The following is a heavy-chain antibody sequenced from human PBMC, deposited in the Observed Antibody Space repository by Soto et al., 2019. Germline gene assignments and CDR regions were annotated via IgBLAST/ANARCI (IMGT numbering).Heavy chain of an antibody. CDR1: GGTFSSYA. Sequence: ASLKVSCKSSGGTFSSYAIIWVRQAPGQGLEWMGGIIPILGSANYAQKFQDRVTITADESTTTTYMELSSLRSEDAAVYYCASRERVDAFDIWGQGTMVTVSS. CDR3: ASRERVDAFDI. J-gene: IGHJ3*02. D-gene: IGHD1-26*01. V-gene: IGHV1-69*01. CDR2: IIPILGSA.